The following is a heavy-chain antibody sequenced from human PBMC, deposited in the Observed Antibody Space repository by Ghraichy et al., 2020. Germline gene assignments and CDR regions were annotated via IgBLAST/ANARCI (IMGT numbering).Heavy chain of an antibody. CDR3: ASDDNRSGYYVDY. V-gene: IGHV3-33*01. J-gene: IGHJ4*02. D-gene: IGHD3-22*01. CDR2: IWPDGSNT. Sequence: GGSLRLSCATSGFTFNTHGIHWVRQAPGKGLEWVAIIWPDGSNTYYADSVKGRFTISRDSSKNTLYLQMNSLRVEDTAVYYGASDDNRSGYYVDYWGQGTLVTVSS. CDR1: GFTFNTHG.